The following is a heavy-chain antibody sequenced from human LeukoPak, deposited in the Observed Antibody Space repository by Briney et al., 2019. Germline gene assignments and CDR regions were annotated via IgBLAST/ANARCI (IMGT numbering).Heavy chain of an antibody. CDR2: ISYDGSNK. CDR3: ANFYGGSGY. CDR1: GFTFSSYG. D-gene: IGHD4-23*01. V-gene: IGHV3-30*18. J-gene: IGHJ4*02. Sequence: GRSLRLSCAASGFTFSSYGMHWVRQAPGKGLEWVAVISYDGSNKYYADSVKGRFTISRDNSKNTLYLQMNSLRAEDTAVYYCANFYGGSGYWGQGTLVTVSS.